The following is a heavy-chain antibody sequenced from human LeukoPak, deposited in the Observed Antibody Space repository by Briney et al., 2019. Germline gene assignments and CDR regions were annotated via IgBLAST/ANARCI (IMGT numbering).Heavy chain of an antibody. CDR3: AKDFYSGSYYYFDY. D-gene: IGHD1-26*01. CDR1: SCA. Sequence: SCAMNWVRQAPGTGLEWVSSISGSGDNTYYADSVKGRFTISRDNSKNMLYLQMNSLRGEDTALYYCAKDFYSGSYYYFDYWGQGTLVTVSS. V-gene: IGHV3-23*01. CDR2: ISGSGDNT. J-gene: IGHJ4*02.